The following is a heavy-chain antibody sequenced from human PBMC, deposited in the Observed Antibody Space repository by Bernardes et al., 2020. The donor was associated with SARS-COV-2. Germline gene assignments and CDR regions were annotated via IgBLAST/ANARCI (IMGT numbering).Heavy chain of an antibody. CDR3: ARGAARGAYYYYGMDV. CDR1: GYTFTGYY. V-gene: IGHV1-2*02. Sequence: ASVKVPCMASGYTFTGYYMHWVRQAPGQGLEWMGWINPNSGGTNYAQKFQGRVTMTRDTSISTAYMELSRLRSDDTAVYYCARGAARGAYYYYGMDVWGQGTTVTVSS. J-gene: IGHJ6*02. CDR2: INPNSGGT. D-gene: IGHD2-15*01.